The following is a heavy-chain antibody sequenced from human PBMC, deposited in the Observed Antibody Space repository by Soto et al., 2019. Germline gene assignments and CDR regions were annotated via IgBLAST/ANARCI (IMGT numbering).Heavy chain of an antibody. Sequence: SEILSLTCTVSSDSISSYYWSWIRQPPGKRLEWIGYISYSGSTDYNPSLKSRVTISGDASKNQFSLKVSSVTAADTAVYYCARGTSWQLPFDYWGQGTLVTVS. J-gene: IGHJ4*02. CDR1: SDSISSYY. V-gene: IGHV4-59*01. D-gene: IGHD6-13*01. CDR3: ARGTSWQLPFDY. CDR2: ISYSGST.